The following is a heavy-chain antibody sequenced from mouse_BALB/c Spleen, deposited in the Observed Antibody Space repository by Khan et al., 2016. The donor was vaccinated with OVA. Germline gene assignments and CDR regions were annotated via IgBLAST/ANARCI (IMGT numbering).Heavy chain of an antibody. Sequence: EVELVESGPGLVKPSQSLSLTCTVTSYSIASDYAWNWIRQFPGNKLEWMGFISYSGNTNYNPSLKSRISITRDTSKNQFFLQLNSVTSEDTATYYCARVYGGDFDYWGQGTTRTVSS. CDR1: SYSIASDYA. V-gene: IGHV3-2*02. J-gene: IGHJ2*01. D-gene: IGHD1-1*01. CDR3: ARVYGGDFDY. CDR2: ISYSGNT.